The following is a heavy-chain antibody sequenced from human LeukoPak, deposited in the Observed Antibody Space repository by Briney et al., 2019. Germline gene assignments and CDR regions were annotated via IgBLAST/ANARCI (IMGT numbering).Heavy chain of an antibody. CDR2: ISSISSYI. CDR1: GFTFSSYS. D-gene: IGHD2-2*01. V-gene: IGHV3-21*01. CDR3: ARVTIVPAAMPGNYYYYGMDV. Sequence: PGGSLRLSCAASGFTFSSYSMNWVRQAPGKGLEWVSSISSISSYIYYADSVKGRFTISRDNAKNSLYLQMNSLRAEDTAVYYCARVTIVPAAMPGNYYYYGMDVWGQGTTVTVSS. J-gene: IGHJ6*02.